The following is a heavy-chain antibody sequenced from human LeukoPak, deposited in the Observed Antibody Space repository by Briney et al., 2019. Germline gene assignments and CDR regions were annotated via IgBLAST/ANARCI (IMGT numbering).Heavy chain of an antibody. V-gene: IGHV3-23*01. J-gene: IGHJ5*02. CDR2: ISGSGGTT. D-gene: IGHD3-9*01. CDR3: TKEPLLRVSYNCFDP. Sequence: GGSLRLSCAASGFTFSSSAMSWVRQAPGKGLEWVSAISGSGGTTDYADSVKGRFTISRDNSKNTLYLQMNSLRAEDTAVYYCTKEPLLRVSYNCFDPWGQGTLVTVSS. CDR1: GFTFSSSA.